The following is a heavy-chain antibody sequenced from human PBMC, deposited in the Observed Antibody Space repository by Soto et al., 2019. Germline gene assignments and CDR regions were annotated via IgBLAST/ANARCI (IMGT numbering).Heavy chain of an antibody. D-gene: IGHD3-16*02. V-gene: IGHV3-30*18. CDR2: ISYDGSNK. Sequence: QVQLVESGGGVVQPGRSLRLSCAASGFTFSSYGMHWVRQAPGKGLEWVAVISYDGSNKYYADSVKGRFTISRDNSKYTLYLKMNSLRAEDTAVYYCAKHEGPYVWVSYRYSAFDIWGQGTMVTVSS. J-gene: IGHJ3*02. CDR3: AKHEGPYVWVSYRYSAFDI. CDR1: GFTFSSYG.